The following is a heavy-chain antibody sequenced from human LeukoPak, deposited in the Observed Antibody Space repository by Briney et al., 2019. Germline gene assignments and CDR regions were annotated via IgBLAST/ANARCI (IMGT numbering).Heavy chain of an antibody. CDR1: GFTFSSYA. V-gene: IGHV3-23*01. CDR3: AKDIAAADWFDY. CDR2: IRGSGGST. D-gene: IGHD6-13*01. Sequence: GGSLRLSCAASGFTFSSYAMSWVRQAPGKGLEWVSAIRGSGGSTYYAASVKGRFTISRDASKNTLYLQMNSLRAEDTAVYYCAKDIAAADWFDYWGQGTLVTVSS. J-gene: IGHJ4*02.